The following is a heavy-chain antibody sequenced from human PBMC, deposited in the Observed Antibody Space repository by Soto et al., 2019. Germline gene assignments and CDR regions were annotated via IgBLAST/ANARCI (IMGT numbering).Heavy chain of an antibody. V-gene: IGHV4-59*08. CDR3: ARQGFGALHCLVDV. CDR2: VHDSWGS. J-gene: IGHJ6*02. Sequence: QVPLQESGPGLVKPSETLSLSCTVSGGSISNYYWSWFRQTPGKGLEWIGYVHDSWGSNYNPSLKSRVAISLDTSKSQFSLTLTSVTATDTAVYYCARQGFGALHCLVDVWGQGTTVTVSS. CDR1: GGSISNYY. D-gene: IGHD3-10*01.